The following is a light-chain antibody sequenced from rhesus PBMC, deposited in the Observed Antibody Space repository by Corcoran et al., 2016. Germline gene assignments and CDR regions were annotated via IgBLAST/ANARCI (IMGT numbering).Light chain of an antibody. CDR2: DAS. CDR1: QGISRY. J-gene: IGKJ3*01. V-gene: IGKV1-28*03. CDR3: LQHNSYPFT. Sequence: DIQMTQSPSSLAASVGDTVTITCRARQGISRYLNWFQQKPGKAPKLLIYDASRLESGVPSRFSGSGPGTVFTLTIRSLQPEDFAAYYCLQHNSYPFTFGPGTKLDIK.